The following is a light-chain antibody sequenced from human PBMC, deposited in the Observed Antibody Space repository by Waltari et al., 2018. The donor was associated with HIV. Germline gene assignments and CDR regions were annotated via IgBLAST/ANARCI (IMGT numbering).Light chain of an antibody. CDR3: CSYAGSYPVV. CDR1: SSDVGVFNF. CDR2: DVS. J-gene: IGLJ2*01. V-gene: IGLV2-11*01. Sequence: QSALTHPRPVSGSPGQQVTIPCTGTSSDVGVFNFVPWYQQHPGKAPKLMIYDVSKRPSGVPDRFSGSKSGNTASLTISGLQAEDEADYYCCSYAGSYPVVFGGGTKLTVL.